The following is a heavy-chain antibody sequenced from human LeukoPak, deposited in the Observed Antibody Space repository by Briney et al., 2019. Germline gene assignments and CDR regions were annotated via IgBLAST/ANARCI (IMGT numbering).Heavy chain of an antibody. CDR2: ISSSSGTI. CDR3: ARGRSYDMDV. CDR1: GFTFSSYS. J-gene: IGHJ6*03. D-gene: IGHD5-18*01. V-gene: IGHV3-48*01. Sequence: GGSLRLSCAPSGFTFSSYSMNWVRQAPGKGLEWVSYISSSSGTIYYADSVKGRFTISRDNAKNSLSLQMNSLRAEDTAVYYCARGRSYDMDVWGKGTTVTVSS.